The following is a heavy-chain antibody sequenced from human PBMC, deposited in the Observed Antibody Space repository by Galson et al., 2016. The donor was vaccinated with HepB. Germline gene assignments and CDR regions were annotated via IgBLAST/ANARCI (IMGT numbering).Heavy chain of an antibody. J-gene: IGHJ6*02. Sequence: SVKVSCKASGGTFSSYTINWVRQAPGQGLEWMGGIRPIFGSATFAQKFQGRVTITADQSTSTAYMELNSLTSDDTAVYYCARATKDIVVVPASMYSYYSSMDVWGQGTTVTVSS. CDR2: IRPIFGSA. CDR3: ARATKDIVVVPASMYSYYSSMDV. V-gene: IGHV1-69*13. CDR1: GGTFSSYT. D-gene: IGHD2-2*01.